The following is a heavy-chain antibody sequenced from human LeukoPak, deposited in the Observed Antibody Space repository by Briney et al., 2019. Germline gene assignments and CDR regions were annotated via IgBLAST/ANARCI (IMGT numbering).Heavy chain of an antibody. CDR3: AKEFTKE. Sequence: GGSLRRSCAASGFTFSTYGMSWVRQAPGKGLEWVSGISSSGDSAYYADSVKGRFTISRDNSKSTLFLQMNSLRAEDTALYYCAKEFTKEWGQGTLVTVSS. CDR1: GFTFSTYG. J-gene: IGHJ4*02. V-gene: IGHV3-23*01. D-gene: IGHD1-1*01. CDR2: ISSSGDSA.